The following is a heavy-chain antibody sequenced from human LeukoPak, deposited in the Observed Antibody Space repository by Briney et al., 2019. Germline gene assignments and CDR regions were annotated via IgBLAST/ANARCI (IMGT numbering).Heavy chain of an antibody. CDR2: ISYDGSNK. CDR1: GFTFSNYL. CDR3: AKDVSWNWFDP. Sequence: GGSLRLSCAASGFTFSNYLMHWVRQAPGKGLEWVAVISYDGSNKYYADSVKGRFTISRDNSKNTLYLQMNTLRAEDTAVYYCAKDVSWNWFDPWGQGTLVTVSS. J-gene: IGHJ5*02. V-gene: IGHV3-30*18.